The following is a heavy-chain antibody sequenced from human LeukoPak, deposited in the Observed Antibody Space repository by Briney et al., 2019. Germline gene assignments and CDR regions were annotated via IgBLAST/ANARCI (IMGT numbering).Heavy chain of an antibody. CDR2: ISGSGGST. CDR3: AKGLGYCSGGSCYSDYYYGMDV. D-gene: IGHD2-15*01. CDR1: GFTFSSYA. V-gene: IGHV3-23*01. J-gene: IGHJ6*04. Sequence: GGSLRLSCGASGFTFSSYAMSWVRQAPGKGLEWVSAISGSGGSTYYADSVKGRFTISRDNSKNTLYLQMNSLRAEDTAVYYCAKGLGYCSGGSCYSDYYYGMDVWGKGTTVTVSS.